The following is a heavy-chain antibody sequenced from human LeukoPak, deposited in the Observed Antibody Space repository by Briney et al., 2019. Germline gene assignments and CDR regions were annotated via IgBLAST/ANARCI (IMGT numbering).Heavy chain of an antibody. J-gene: IGHJ4*02. CDR2: LNSDGSST. CDR1: GFTFSSYW. V-gene: IGHV3-74*01. Sequence: PGGSLRLSCAASGFTFSSYWMYWARQAPGKGLVWVSRLNSDGSSTNYADSVRGRFTISRDNARNTLYLQMNSLRAEDTGVYYCASATGVGAASFWGQGTLVTVSS. CDR3: ASATGVGAASF. D-gene: IGHD1-26*01.